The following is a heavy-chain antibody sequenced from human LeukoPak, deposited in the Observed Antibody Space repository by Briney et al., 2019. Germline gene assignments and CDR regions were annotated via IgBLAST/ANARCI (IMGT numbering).Heavy chain of an antibody. CDR2: INHSGST. CDR3: ARGPGGYYGSGSYYNRWFDP. D-gene: IGHD3-10*01. CDR1: GWSFSCYY. J-gene: IGHJ5*02. V-gene: IGHV4-34*01. Sequence: SETLSLTCAGYGWSFSCYYWSWIRQPPGNGLEWIGEINHSGSTNYNPSLMIRVTISVDTSKHQFSLMLSSVTAADTAVYYCARGPGGYYGSGSYYNRWFDPWGQGTLVTVSS.